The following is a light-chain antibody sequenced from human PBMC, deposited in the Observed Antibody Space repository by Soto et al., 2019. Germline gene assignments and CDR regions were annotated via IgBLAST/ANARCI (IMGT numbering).Light chain of an antibody. CDR3: QQYGSSPT. CDR2: GAS. Sequence: EIVLMQSPDTLSLSPGERATLSCRASQSVSKYLAWYQQKPGQAPRLLIYGASRRATGIPDRFSGSGSGTDFTLTISRLEPEDFAVYFCQQYGSSPTFGQGTKVDIK. CDR1: QSVSKY. J-gene: IGKJ1*01. V-gene: IGKV3-20*01.